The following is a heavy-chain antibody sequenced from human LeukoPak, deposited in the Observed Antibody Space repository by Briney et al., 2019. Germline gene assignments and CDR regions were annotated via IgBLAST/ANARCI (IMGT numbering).Heavy chain of an antibody. D-gene: IGHD2-2*01. CDR1: GFTVSSSY. CDR2: IYSGGSR. CDR3: ARDVSLYCSSATCFHDAFDI. V-gene: IGHV3-66*02. J-gene: IGHJ3*02. Sequence: GGSLRLSCAASGFTVSSSYMSWVRQAPGKGLEWVSVIYSGGSRDYADSVKGRFTISRDNSKNTLYLQMNSLRAEDTAVYYCARDVSLYCSSATCFHDAFDIWGQGTMVTVSS.